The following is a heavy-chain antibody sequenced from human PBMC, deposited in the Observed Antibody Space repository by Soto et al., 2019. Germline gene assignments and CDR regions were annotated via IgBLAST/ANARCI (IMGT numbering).Heavy chain of an antibody. CDR3: ARRTFGSSRSFDI. V-gene: IGHV3-23*01. CDR2: ISDSGSLT. J-gene: IGHJ3*02. CDR1: GCAFSSHP. D-gene: IGHD6-6*01. Sequence: GTLLRSCSASGCAFSSHPMSWVRQAPEKGLEWVAGISDSGSLTYNADSVRGRFTISRDNSKNTLYLQMNSLRAEDTAVYYCARRTFGSSRSFDIWGQGTMVTVSS.